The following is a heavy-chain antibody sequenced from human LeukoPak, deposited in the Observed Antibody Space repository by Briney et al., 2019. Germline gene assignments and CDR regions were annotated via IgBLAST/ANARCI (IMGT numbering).Heavy chain of an antibody. D-gene: IGHD3-16*01. CDR3: ARDTKRSRARWENLGIDP. V-gene: IGHV1-18*01. Sequence: ASVKVSCKASGYTFTNYAISWVRQAPGQGPEWVGWISAYNGNTNYAQELQGRVTMTTDTSTSTAYMELRSLRSDDTAVYYCARDTKRSRARWENLGIDPWGQGTLVTVSS. J-gene: IGHJ5*02. CDR2: ISAYNGNT. CDR1: GYTFTNYA.